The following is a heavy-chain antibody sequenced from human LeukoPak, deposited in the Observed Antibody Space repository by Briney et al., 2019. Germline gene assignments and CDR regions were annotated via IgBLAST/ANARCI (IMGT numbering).Heavy chain of an antibody. J-gene: IGHJ4*02. CDR2: INHSGST. Sequence: SETLSLTCAVYGGSFSGYYWSWIRQPPGKGLEWIGEINHSGSTNYNPSLKSRVTISVDTSKNQFSLKLSSVTAADTAVYYCARGGPYGDYVYWGQGTLVTVSS. CDR1: GGSFSGYY. V-gene: IGHV4-34*01. D-gene: IGHD4-17*01. CDR3: ARGGPYGDYVY.